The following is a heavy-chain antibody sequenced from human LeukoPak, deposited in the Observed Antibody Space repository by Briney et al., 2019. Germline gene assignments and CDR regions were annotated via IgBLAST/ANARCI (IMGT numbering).Heavy chain of an antibody. J-gene: IGHJ4*02. D-gene: IGHD3-22*01. CDR3: ARDPTYYYDSSGYYGDDY. CDR2: IYYSGSN. CDR1: GGSISSNSYY. V-gene: IGHV4-39*02. Sequence: SETLSLTCTVSGGSISSNSYYWGWIRQPPGKGLEWIGSIYYSGSNYYNPSLKSRATISVDTSKNQFSLKPSSVTAADTAVYYCARDPTYYYDSSGYYGDDYWGQGTLVTVSS.